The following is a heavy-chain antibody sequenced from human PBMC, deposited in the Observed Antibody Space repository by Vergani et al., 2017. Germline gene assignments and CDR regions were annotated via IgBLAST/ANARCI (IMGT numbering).Heavy chain of an antibody. J-gene: IGHJ4*02. CDR2: ISYDGSNK. D-gene: IGHD2-8*01. Sequence: QVQLVESGGGVVQPGRSLRLSCAASGFTFSNYAMHWVRQAPGKGLEWVAVISYDGSNKYYADSVKGRFTISRDNSKNTLYLQMNSLRAEDTAMYYCARGYCTNGVCYTFDYWGQGTLVIVSS. CDR3: ARGYCTNGVCYTFDY. V-gene: IGHV3-30-3*01. CDR1: GFTFSNYA.